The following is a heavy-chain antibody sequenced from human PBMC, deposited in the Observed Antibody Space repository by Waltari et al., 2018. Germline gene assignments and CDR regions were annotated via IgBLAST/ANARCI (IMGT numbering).Heavy chain of an antibody. CDR2: IHPNSGDT. D-gene: IGHD6-19*01. J-gene: IGHJ4*02. CDR3: ARDLIAMAGTGLDY. V-gene: IGHV1-2*02. CDR1: GYTFSDYY. Sequence: QVHLMHSGAEVKQPGASVKVSCKASGYTFSDYYMHWVRQAPGQGLEWVGWIHPNSGDTHYAQKFQGRVTMTRATSINTAYMELSSLRSDDTAVYYCARDLIAMAGTGLDYWGQGTLVTVSS.